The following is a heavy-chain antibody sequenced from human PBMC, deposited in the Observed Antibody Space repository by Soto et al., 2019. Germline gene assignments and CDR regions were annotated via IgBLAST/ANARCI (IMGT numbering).Heavy chain of an antibody. V-gene: IGHV1-69*01. CDR1: GGTFADFI. CDR3: ARNGTYSSSLSQYSGMAV. CDR2: IVPMFGTA. Sequence: QVQLVQSGAEVKEPGSSVKVSCKASGGTFADFIMNWVRQTPGQGLEWMGGIVPMFGTATYAEKFKGRVTISATGSTSTACMESTSLRSDDTAVSYCARNGTYSSSLSQYSGMAVWGRGTTVTVS. D-gene: IGHD6-6*01. J-gene: IGHJ6*02.